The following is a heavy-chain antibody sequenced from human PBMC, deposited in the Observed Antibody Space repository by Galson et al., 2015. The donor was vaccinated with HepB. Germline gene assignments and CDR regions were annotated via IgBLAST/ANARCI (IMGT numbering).Heavy chain of an antibody. CDR3: VKGGWLAS. Sequence: SLRLSCAACGFTVSTRDMSWVRQAPGQGLQWVLFIDGRDGRTYYADSVKGRFTISRDSFKNTMYLQMNSLRTEDTAIYYCVKGGWLASWGQGTLVTVSS. CDR2: IDGRDGRT. CDR1: GFTVSTRD. D-gene: IGHD5-24*01. V-gene: IGHV3-23*01. J-gene: IGHJ4*02.